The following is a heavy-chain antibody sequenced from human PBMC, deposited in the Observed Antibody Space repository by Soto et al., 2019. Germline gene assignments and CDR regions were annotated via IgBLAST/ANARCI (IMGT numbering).Heavy chain of an antibody. Sequence: QVQLQESGPGLVEPSQTLSLTCTVSGGSIGSGDYFWNWIRRPPGKGLEWIGHIYFSGSTYYNPSRKSRVSMSIDTSKHQFSLKLTSVTAADTAVYYCARENTIFGVVSLYFDYWGRGSLVTVS. CDR2: IYFSGST. CDR3: ARENTIFGVVSLYFDY. J-gene: IGHJ4*02. D-gene: IGHD3-3*01. CDR1: GGSIGSGDYF. V-gene: IGHV4-30-4*01.